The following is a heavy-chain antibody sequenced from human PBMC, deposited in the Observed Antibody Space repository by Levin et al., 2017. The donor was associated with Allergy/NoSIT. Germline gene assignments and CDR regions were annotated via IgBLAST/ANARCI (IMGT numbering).Heavy chain of an antibody. CDR3: VRGPAAGTVARWFDP. Sequence: SQTLSLTCTVSGGSISSHYWSWIRQPPGKGLEWIGYIFYSGSTNYNPSLKSRVTISVDTSKNQFSLKLSSVTAADTAVYYCVRGPAAGTVARWFDPWGQGTLATVSS. CDR2: IFYSGST. V-gene: IGHV4-59*11. CDR1: GGSISSHY. D-gene: IGHD6-13*01. J-gene: IGHJ5*02.